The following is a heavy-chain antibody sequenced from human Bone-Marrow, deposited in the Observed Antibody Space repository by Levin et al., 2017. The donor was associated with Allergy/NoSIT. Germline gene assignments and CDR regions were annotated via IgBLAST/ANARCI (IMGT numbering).Heavy chain of an antibody. J-gene: IGHJ4*02. CDR2: INKDGSST. D-gene: IGHD3/OR15-3a*01. CDR1: GFAFSSYW. Sequence: GESLKISCAASGFAFSSYWMHWVRQVLGKGPVWVSRINKDGSSTSYADPVKGRFTISRDNAKNTLYLQMNSLRVEDTAVYYCVRDLDLFAAAFDYWGQGTLVTVSS. CDR3: VRDLDLFAAAFDY. V-gene: IGHV3-74*01.